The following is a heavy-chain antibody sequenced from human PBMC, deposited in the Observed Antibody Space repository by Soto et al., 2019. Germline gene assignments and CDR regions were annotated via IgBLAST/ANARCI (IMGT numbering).Heavy chain of an antibody. CDR3: AGGSDAFDI. Sequence: EVQLVESGGGLVQPGGSLRLSCAASGFTFSSYSMNWVRQAPGKGLEWVSYISSGSAAIYYADSVKGRFTISRDNAKNSLYLQMNSLRDEDTAVYCCAGGSDAFDIWGQGTMITVSS. CDR1: GFTFSSYS. J-gene: IGHJ3*02. CDR2: ISSGSAAI. V-gene: IGHV3-48*02.